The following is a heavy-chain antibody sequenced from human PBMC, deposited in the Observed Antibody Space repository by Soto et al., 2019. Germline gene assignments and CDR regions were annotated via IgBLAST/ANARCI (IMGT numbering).Heavy chain of an antibody. V-gene: IGHV1-46*01. CDR3: ARADYYDSSGFYYDC. CDR1: GYIFTNHY. Sequence: GASVTVSCKASGYIFTNHYIHWVRQAPGQGLEWMGIINPSGGSTNYLQKFQGRITMTRDTSTSTVYMELSSLRSEDAAVYFCARADYYDSSGFYYDCWGQGSLVTVSS. D-gene: IGHD3-22*01. CDR2: INPSGGST. J-gene: IGHJ4*02.